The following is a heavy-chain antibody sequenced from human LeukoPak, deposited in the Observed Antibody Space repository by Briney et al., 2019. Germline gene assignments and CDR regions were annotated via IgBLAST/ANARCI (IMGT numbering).Heavy chain of an antibody. CDR1: GFTFSDYY. V-gene: IGHV3-11*01. CDR3: ARRLYCGGDCYLFTSDAFDI. J-gene: IGHJ3*02. D-gene: IGHD2-21*02. CDR2: ISSSGSTI. Sequence: GGSLRLSCAASGFTFSDYYMSWIRQAPGKGLEWVSYISSSGSTIYYADSVKGRFTISRDNAKNSLYLQMNGLRAEDTAVYYCARRLYCGGDCYLFTSDAFDIWGQGTMVTVSS.